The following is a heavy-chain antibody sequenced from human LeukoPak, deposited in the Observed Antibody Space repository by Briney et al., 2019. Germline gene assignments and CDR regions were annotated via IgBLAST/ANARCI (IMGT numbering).Heavy chain of an antibody. V-gene: IGHV4-59*01. CDR2: IYYTGNT. CDR3: ARGRVAYSAYYFDY. D-gene: IGHD2-15*01. Sequence: PSETLSLTCTVSGDSITNYFWSWIRQPPGKGLEWVGYIYYTGNTNYKPPLKSRVTISVDTSTNQFSLRLRSVTAADTAVYYCARGRVAYSAYYFDYGGRGTLVTVSA. CDR1: GDSITNYF. J-gene: IGHJ4*02.